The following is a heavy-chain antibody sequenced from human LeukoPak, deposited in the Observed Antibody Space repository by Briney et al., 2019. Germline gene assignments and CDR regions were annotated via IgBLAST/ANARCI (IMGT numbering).Heavy chain of an antibody. CDR2: IIPILGIA. D-gene: IGHD6-13*01. CDR1: GGTFSSYA. CDR3: ARDDGSSWYDY. V-gene: IGHV1-69*04. Sequence: SVKVSFKASGGTFSSYAISWVRQAPGQGLEWMGRIIPILGIANYAQKFQGRVTITADKSTSTAYMELSSLRSEDTAVYYCARDDGSSWYDYWGQGTLVTVSS. J-gene: IGHJ4*02.